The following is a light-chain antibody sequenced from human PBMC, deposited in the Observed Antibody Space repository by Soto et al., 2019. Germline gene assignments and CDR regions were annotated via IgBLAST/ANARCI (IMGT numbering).Light chain of an antibody. CDR3: QQYGSSPWT. J-gene: IGKJ1*01. Sequence: EIVMTQSPGTLSLSPGERATLSCGASQSVRSSYLAWYQQKPGQAPRLLIYGASSRATGIPDGFSGSGSGTDFTLTISRLEPEDFAVYYCQQYGSSPWTFGQGTKVDIK. CDR2: GAS. CDR1: QSVRSSY. V-gene: IGKV3-20*01.